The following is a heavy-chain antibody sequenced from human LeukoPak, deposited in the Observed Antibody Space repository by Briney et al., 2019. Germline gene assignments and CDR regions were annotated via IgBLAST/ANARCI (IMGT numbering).Heavy chain of an antibody. J-gene: IGHJ3*02. V-gene: IGHV4-30-4*01. Sequence: NPSETLSLTCTVSGGSISSGDYYWSWIRQPPGKGLEWIGYIYYSGSTYYNPSLKSRVTISVDTSKNQFSLKLSSVTAADTAVYYCARVGVVTGLRAFDIWGQGTMVTVSS. CDR1: GGSISSGDYY. CDR3: ARVGVVTGLRAFDI. D-gene: IGHD3-22*01. CDR2: IYYSGST.